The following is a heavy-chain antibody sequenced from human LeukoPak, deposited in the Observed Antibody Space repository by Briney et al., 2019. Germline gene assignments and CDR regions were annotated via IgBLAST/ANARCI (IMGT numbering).Heavy chain of an antibody. Sequence: SETLSLTCAVSGASISSYYWGWIRQPPGRGLEWIGYTYYSGSSNYNYNPSLKSRVTMSVDTSKNHFSLRLRSVTAADTAVYFCARAPNSFDIWGQGTMVTVSS. CDR3: ARAPNSFDI. V-gene: IGHV4-59*01. CDR1: GASISSYY. CDR2: TYYSGSS. J-gene: IGHJ3*02.